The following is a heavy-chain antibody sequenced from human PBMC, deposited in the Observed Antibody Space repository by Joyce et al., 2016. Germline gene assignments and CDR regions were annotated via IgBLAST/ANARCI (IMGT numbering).Heavy chain of an antibody. CDR1: GGSINSNDYY. CDR3: ATYYYERSGYYLY. V-gene: IGHV4-39*01. Sequence: QLRLQESGPGLVKPSETLSLTCSVSGGSINSNDYYWGWIRQPPGKGLEGIGGIFHSGCTDANPSLRSRLTMTVDTSKNQVSLNLRSVTAADTAVYFCATYYYERSGYYLYWGQGTLVTVSS. CDR2: IFHSGCT. D-gene: IGHD3-22*01. J-gene: IGHJ4*02.